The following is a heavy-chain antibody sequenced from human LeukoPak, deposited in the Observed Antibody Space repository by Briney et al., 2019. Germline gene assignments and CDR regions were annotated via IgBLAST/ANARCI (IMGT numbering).Heavy chain of an antibody. D-gene: IGHD3-22*01. J-gene: IGHJ4*02. CDR2: INHSGST. V-gene: IGHV4-34*01. Sequence: SETLSLTCAVYGGSFSGYYWSWIRQPPGKGLEWIGEINHSGSTNYNPPLKSRVTISVDTSKNQFSLKLSSVTAADTAVYYCARGGYGSGYYYFDYWGQGTLVTVSS. CDR3: ARGGYGSGYYYFDY. CDR1: GGSFSGYY.